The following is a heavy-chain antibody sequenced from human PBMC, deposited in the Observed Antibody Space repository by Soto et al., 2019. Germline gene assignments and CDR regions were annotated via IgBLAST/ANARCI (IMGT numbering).Heavy chain of an antibody. CDR3: ARNGHDSSSSYWLNPNFDY. D-gene: IGHD6-6*01. CDR1: GDSVSSNSAA. CDR2: TYYRSKWYN. J-gene: IGHJ4*02. Sequence: PSQTLSLTCAISGDSVSSNSAAWNWIRQSPSRGLEWLGRTYYRSKWYNDYAVSVKSRITINPDTSKNQFSLQLNSVTPEDTAVYYCARNGHDSSSSYWLNPNFDYWGQGTLVTVSS. V-gene: IGHV6-1*01.